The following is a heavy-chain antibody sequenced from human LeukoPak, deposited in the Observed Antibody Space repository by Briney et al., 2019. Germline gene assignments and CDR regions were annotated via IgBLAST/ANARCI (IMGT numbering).Heavy chain of an antibody. Sequence: SQTLSLTCAISGDSVSRNTAGWNWIRQSPSRGLEWLGRTYYRSKWYSDFAPSVRSRITINPDTSKNQFSLKLRSVTAADTAVYYCARGAFRRVVVGTRYYYYMDVWGKGTTVTVSS. CDR2: TYYRSKWYS. V-gene: IGHV6-1*01. D-gene: IGHD3-22*01. CDR1: GDSVSRNTAG. CDR3: ARGAFRRVVVGTRYYYYMDV. J-gene: IGHJ6*03.